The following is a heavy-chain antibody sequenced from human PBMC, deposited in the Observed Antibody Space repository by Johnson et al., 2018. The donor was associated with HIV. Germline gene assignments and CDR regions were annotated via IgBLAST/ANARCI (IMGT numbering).Heavy chain of an antibody. CDR1: GFTFSSYW. CDR3: TTGVDYYDSRVAAFDI. Sequence: VQLVESGGGLVQPGGSLRLSCATSGFTFSSYWMSWVRQAPGKGLDWVANIKQDGGEKYYVDSVKGRFTISRDNAKNSLYLQMNSLKTEDTAVYYCTTGVDYYDSRVAAFDIWGQGTMVTVSS. D-gene: IGHD3-22*01. CDR2: IKQDGGEK. J-gene: IGHJ3*02. V-gene: IGHV3-7*05.